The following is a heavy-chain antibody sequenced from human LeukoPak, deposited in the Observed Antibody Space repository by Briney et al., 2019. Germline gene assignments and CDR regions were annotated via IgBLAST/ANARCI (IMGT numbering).Heavy chain of an antibody. Sequence: SETLSLTCAVSGGSISSNNWWIWVRQSPEKGLEWFGEIYHDGSTNYNPSLKSRVTISVDTSKNQFSLKLSSVTAADTAVYYCARESGDYYDSSGYYSGYSWGQGTLVTVSS. CDR3: ARESGDYYDSSGYYSGYS. D-gene: IGHD3-22*01. J-gene: IGHJ4*02. CDR1: GGSISSNNW. CDR2: IYHDGST. V-gene: IGHV4-4*02.